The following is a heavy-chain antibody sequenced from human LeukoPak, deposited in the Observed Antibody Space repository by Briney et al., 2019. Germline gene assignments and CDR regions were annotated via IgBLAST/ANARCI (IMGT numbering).Heavy chain of an antibody. V-gene: IGHV3-9*01. CDR3: AELGITMIGGV. D-gene: IGHD3-10*02. CDR2: ISWNSGSI. CDR1: GFTFDDYA. J-gene: IGHJ6*04. Sequence: GGSLRLSCAASGFTFDDYAMHWVRQAPGKGLEWVSGISWNSGSIGYADSVKGRFTISRDNAKNSLYLQMNSLRAEDTAVYYCAELGITMIGGVRGKGTTVTISS.